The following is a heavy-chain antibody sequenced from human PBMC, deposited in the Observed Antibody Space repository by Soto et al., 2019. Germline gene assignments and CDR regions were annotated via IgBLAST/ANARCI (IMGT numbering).Heavy chain of an antibody. CDR2: IFSSGST. J-gene: IGHJ4*02. CDR3: AREGSYSAYNFAHGIQLWSYDF. Sequence: SETLSLTCTVSGGSINTFYWSWVRQPAGKGLEWIGRIFSSGSTSFNPSLESRVAMSVDTSKNHFSLNLSSVTAADMAVYYCAREGSYSAYNFAHGIQLWSYDFWGQGALVTVSS. CDR1: GGSINTFY. D-gene: IGHD5-12*01. V-gene: IGHV4-4*07.